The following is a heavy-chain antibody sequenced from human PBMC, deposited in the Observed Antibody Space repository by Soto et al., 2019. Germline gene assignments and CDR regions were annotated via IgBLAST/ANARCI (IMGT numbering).Heavy chain of an antibody. CDR2: VYYTGST. Sequence: PSETLSLTCTVSGGSIRSGDYYWTWIRQPPGKGLEWIGYVYYTGSTNYNPSLKSRVTMSVDTSKNQFSLKLSSVTAADTAVYYCAREPSIWGQGTLVTVSS. J-gene: IGHJ4*02. CDR3: AREPSI. CDR1: GGSIRSGDYY. V-gene: IGHV4-30-4*01.